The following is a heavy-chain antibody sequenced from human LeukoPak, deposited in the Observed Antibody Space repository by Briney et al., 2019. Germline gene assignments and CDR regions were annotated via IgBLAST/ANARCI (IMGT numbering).Heavy chain of an antibody. Sequence: GASVKVSCKASGYTFTGYYMHWVRQAPGQGLEWMGWINPNSGGTNYAQKFQGRVTMTRDTSISTAYMELSRLRSDDTAVYYCAKFALGGYSSGTGGENRFDPLVHVTLVTDSS. CDR3: AKFALGGYSSGTGGENRFDP. CDR1: GYTFTGYY. V-gene: IGHV1-2*02. CDR2: INPNSGGT. J-gene: IGHJ5*02. D-gene: IGHD5-18*01.